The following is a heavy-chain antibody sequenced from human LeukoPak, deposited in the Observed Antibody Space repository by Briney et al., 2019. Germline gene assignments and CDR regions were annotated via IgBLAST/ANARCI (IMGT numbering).Heavy chain of an antibody. CDR1: GGSISSGGYY. V-gene: IGHV4-30-2*01. Sequence: PSETLSLTCTVSGGSISSGGYYWSWIRQHPGKGLEWIGYIYHSGSTYYDPSLKSRVTISVDRSKNQFSLKLSSVTAADTAVYYCARLRAFYFDYWGQGTLVTVSS. D-gene: IGHD3-16*01. CDR2: IYHSGST. CDR3: ARLRAFYFDY. J-gene: IGHJ4*02.